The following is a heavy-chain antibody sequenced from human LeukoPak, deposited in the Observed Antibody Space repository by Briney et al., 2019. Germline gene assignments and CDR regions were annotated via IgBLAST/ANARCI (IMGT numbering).Heavy chain of an antibody. J-gene: IGHJ4*02. CDR2: INPNSGGT. D-gene: IGHD3-22*01. CDR3: ARETGRRVFYDSSGYLHF. V-gene: IGHV1-2*06. Sequence: ASVKVSRKASGYTFTGHFMHWVRQAPGQGLEWMGRINPNSGGTYYAQKFQGRVTMTRETSISTAYMEMSRLRSDDTAVYYCARETGRRVFYDSSGYLHFWGQGTLVAVSS. CDR1: GYTFTGHF.